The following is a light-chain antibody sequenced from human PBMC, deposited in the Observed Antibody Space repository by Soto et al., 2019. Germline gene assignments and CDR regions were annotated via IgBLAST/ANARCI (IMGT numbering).Light chain of an antibody. V-gene: IGKV3-15*01. CDR1: QSISSN. Sequence: EIVMTQSPAILSVSPGERATLSCRANQSISSNLAWYQQKPGQAPRLLIYAATTRATGIPARFSGSGSGTDFTLNINSLQSEDFAVYYCQMYNNWVGTFGGGTKVEIK. CDR3: QMYNNWVGT. CDR2: AAT. J-gene: IGKJ4*01.